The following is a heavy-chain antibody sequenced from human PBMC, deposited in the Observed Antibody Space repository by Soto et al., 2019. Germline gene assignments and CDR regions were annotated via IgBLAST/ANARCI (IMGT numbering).Heavy chain of an antibody. CDR1: GFTFSGYS. V-gene: IGHV3-21*01. D-gene: IGHD3-16*02. Sequence: PGGSLRLSCAVSGFTFSGYSMNWVRQAPGKGLEWVSSISSNSYYIYYADSVKGRFTVSRDSAKNSLFLQMNSLRAGDTAVYYCARVHGTDYIWGSYRPIDHWGQGALVTVSS. J-gene: IGHJ4*02. CDR3: ARVHGTDYIWGSYRPIDH. CDR2: ISSNSYYI.